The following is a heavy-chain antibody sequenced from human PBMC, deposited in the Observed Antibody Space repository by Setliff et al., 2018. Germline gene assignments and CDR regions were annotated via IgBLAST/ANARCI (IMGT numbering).Heavy chain of an antibody. J-gene: IGHJ4*02. CDR2: IYYSGTT. D-gene: IGHD3-22*01. V-gene: IGHV4-59*12. CDR1: GFTFSSYE. CDR3: TRAPRYFDPTGSYFDF. Sequence: GSLRLSCAASGFTFSSYEMNWVRQAPGKGLEWIGYIYYSGTTYYNPSLKSRVTISLDTSKNQFSLKLTSVTAADTAVYYCTRAPRYFDPTGSYFDFWGQGTLVTVSS.